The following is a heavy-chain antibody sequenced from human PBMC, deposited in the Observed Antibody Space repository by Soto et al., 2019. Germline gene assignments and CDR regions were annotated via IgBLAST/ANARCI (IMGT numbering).Heavy chain of an antibody. CDR2: ISRSSTGI. CDR3: ARAVTWGLDV. D-gene: IGHD3-10*01. Sequence: EVQLVESGGGLVQPGGSLRLSCAASGFTFSLYSMSWVRQAPGKGLEWVSYISRSSTGIHYADSVKGRFTISRDAATNSMPLQMNSLRDGDTAVYYCARAVTWGLDVWGQGTTVSISS. J-gene: IGHJ6*02. V-gene: IGHV3-48*02. CDR1: GFTFSLYS.